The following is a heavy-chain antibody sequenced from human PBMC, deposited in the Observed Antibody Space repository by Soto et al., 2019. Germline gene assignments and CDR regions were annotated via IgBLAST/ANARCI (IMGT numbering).Heavy chain of an antibody. CDR2: IIKDGGEK. D-gene: IGHD3-16*01. J-gene: IGHJ4*02. CDR3: ARDWGGLGY. V-gene: IGHV3-7*03. CDR1: GFTFSTYW. Sequence: GGSLRLSCAASGFTFSTYWMTWVRQAPGKGLEWVANIIKDGGEKSYVDSVKGRFTISRDNGKNSLYLEMNSLRVEDTAVYYCARDWGGLGYWGQGTLVTVSS.